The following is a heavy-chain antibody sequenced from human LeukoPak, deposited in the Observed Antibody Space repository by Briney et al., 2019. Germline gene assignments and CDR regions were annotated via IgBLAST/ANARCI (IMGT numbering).Heavy chain of an antibody. Sequence: GGSLRLSCAASGFTFSTYWMNWFRQTPGKGLEWVAKIKADGGEKDHVASVKGRFTISRDNAKNSLYLQMNSLRAEDTAVYYCAKWEDCSGGSCYYFDYWGQGTLVTVSS. J-gene: IGHJ4*02. CDR2: IKADGGEK. CDR3: AKWEDCSGGSCYYFDY. V-gene: IGHV3-7*03. CDR1: GFTFSTYW. D-gene: IGHD2-15*01.